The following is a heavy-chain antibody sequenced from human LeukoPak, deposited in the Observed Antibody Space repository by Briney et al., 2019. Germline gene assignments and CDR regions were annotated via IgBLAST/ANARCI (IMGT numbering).Heavy chain of an antibody. Sequence: SETLSLTCTVSGGSITSGTYYWSWIRQPAGKGLEWIGRMYTSGNTNYNPSLKSRVTISVDTSKNQFSLNLSSVTAADTAVYYCARGKWELPIDYWGQGTLVTVSS. J-gene: IGHJ4*02. CDR1: GGSITSGTYY. V-gene: IGHV4-61*02. CDR3: ARGKWELPIDY. D-gene: IGHD1-26*01. CDR2: MYTSGNT.